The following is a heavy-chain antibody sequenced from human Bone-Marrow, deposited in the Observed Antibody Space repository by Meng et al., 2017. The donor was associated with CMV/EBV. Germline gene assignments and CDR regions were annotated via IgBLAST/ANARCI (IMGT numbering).Heavy chain of an antibody. CDR3: ARGLFPDY. J-gene: IGHJ4*02. Sequence: KVSCTASGYTFPSYYLHWVRQAPGQGLEWMGIITPSGGSTSYAQKFQGRVTMTRDTSTSTVYMELSSLRSEDTAVYYCARGLFPDYWGQGTLVTVSS. V-gene: IGHV1-46*01. D-gene: IGHD3-22*01. CDR2: ITPSGGST. CDR1: GYTFPSYY.